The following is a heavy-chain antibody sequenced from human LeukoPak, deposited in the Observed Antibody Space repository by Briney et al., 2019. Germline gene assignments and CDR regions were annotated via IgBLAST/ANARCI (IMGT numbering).Heavy chain of an antibody. CDR1: GFTFSSYG. D-gene: IGHD2-15*01. CDR2: IWYDGSNK. J-gene: IGHJ4*02. V-gene: IGHV3-33*01. CDR3: ARGNPPNCRGGSCFDD. Sequence: HPGGSLRLSCAASGFTFSSYGMHWVRQAPGKGLEWVAVIWYDGSNKYYADSVKGRFTVSRDNSKNTLHLQMNSLRAEDTAVYYCARGNPPNCRGGSCFDDWGQGTLVTVSS.